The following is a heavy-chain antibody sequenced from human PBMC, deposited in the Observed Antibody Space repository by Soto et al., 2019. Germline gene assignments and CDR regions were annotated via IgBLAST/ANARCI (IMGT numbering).Heavy chain of an antibody. CDR3: AHGRHDYWSGFSDY. V-gene: IGHV2-5*02. J-gene: IGHJ4*02. CDR2: IYWDDDK. CDR1: GFSLSTSGVG. D-gene: IGHD3-3*01. Sequence: SRPTLVNPTQTLTLTCTFSGFSLSTSGVGVGWIRQPPGKALEWLAIIYWDDDKRYSPSLKSRLTITKDTSKNQVVLTMTNMYILDIPTNCCAHGRHDYWSGFSDYWCQGTLVIVYS.